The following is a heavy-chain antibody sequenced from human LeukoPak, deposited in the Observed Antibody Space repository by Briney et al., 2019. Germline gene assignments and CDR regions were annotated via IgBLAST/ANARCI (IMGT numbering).Heavy chain of an antibody. D-gene: IGHD2-2*01. V-gene: IGHV1-8*01. Sequence: ASVKVSCKASGYTFTSYDINWVRQATGQGLEWMGWINPDTGAAGYAQKFQGRVTVTRDTSISTAYMKLSSLTSEDTAVYYCTRHTSPTFDYWGQGTLVTVSS. CDR1: GYTFTSYD. J-gene: IGHJ4*02. CDR2: INPDTGAA. CDR3: TRHTSPTFDY.